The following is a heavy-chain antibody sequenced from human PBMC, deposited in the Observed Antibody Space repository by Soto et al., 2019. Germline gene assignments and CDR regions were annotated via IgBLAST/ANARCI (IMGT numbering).Heavy chain of an antibody. J-gene: IGHJ5*02. CDR3: ANARAVAGNTWWFDP. D-gene: IGHD6-19*01. CDR2: ISGSGGST. Sequence: EVQLLESGGGLVQPGGSLRLSCAASGFTFSSYAMSWVRQAPGKGLEWVSAISGSGGSTYYADSVKGRFTISRDNSKNTLYLQMNSLRAEDTAVYYCANARAVAGNTWWFDPWGQGTLVTVSS. V-gene: IGHV3-23*01. CDR1: GFTFSSYA.